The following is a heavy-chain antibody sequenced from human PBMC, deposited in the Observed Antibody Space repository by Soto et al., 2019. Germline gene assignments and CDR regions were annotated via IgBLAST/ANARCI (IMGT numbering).Heavy chain of an antibody. CDR2: IYSGGTT. D-gene: IGHD4-17*01. CDR3: AGDSTDGDFVDAFDV. V-gene: IGHV3-66*01. CDR1: GFSVSINY. Sequence: ELQLVESGGGLVQPGGSLRLSCAASGFSVSINYVNWVRQAPGKGLEWVSVIYSGGTTHYADSVKGRFTISRDTSKNTLYLQMNSLRVEDTAVYYCAGDSTDGDFVDAFDVWGQGTMVTVPS. J-gene: IGHJ3*01.